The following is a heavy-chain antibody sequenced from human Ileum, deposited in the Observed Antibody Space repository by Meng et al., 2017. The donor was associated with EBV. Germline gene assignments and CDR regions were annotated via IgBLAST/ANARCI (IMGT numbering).Heavy chain of an antibody. D-gene: IGHD3/OR15-3a*01. Sequence: EVQIVEFGGGLLQPGGSLRLSWAASGFTVSSYHMSWVRQAPGKGLEWVSTIYIGGDTFYADSVKDRFTISRDNSKNTLFLQMNRLTVEDTAVYYCARGSDWAKGGYWGLGTLVTVSS. CDR3: ARGSDWAKGGY. J-gene: IGHJ4*02. V-gene: IGHV3-53*01. CDR2: IYIGGDT. CDR1: GFTVSSYH.